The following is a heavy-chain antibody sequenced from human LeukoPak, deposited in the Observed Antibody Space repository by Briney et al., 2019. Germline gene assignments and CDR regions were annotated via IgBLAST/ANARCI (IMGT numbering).Heavy chain of an antibody. D-gene: IGHD6-19*01. J-gene: IGHJ4*02. CDR2: IYHSGST. CDR1: GGSISSSNW. V-gene: IGHV4-4*02. CDR3: ARGKVVAGTPGQNSWDY. Sequence: PSGTLSLTCAVSGGSISSSNWWSWVRQPPRKGLEWIGEIYHSGSTNYNPSLKSRLTMSVDTSKNQFSLKLSSVTAADTAVYYCARGKVVAGTPGQNSWDYWGQGTLVTVSS.